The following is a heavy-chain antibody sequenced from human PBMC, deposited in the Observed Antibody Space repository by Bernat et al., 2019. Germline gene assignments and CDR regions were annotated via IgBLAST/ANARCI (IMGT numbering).Heavy chain of an antibody. CDR3: ARVLWVRKVTINSVDS. CDR1: GFTFSSYA. V-gene: IGHV3-21*01. CDR2: ISSTGTYI. D-gene: IGHD4-17*01. J-gene: IGHJ4*02. Sequence: EVQLLESGGGLVQPGGSLRLSCAASGFTFSSYAMSWVRQAPGKGLEWVSSISSTGTYIYYADSVQGRFSISRDNAKNSLYLQMNSLRAEDTAIYYCARVLWVRKVTINSVDSWGQGTLVTVSS.